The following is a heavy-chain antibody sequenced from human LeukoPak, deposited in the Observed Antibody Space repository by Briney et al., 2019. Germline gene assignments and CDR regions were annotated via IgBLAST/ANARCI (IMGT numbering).Heavy chain of an antibody. CDR2: ISGSGGST. Sequence: GGSLRLSCAASGFTFSSYAMSWVRQAPGKGLEWVSAISGSGGSTYYADSVKGRLTISRDNSKNTLYLQMNSLRAEDTAVYYCAKDKFQGYFQHWGQGTLVTVSS. J-gene: IGHJ1*01. CDR3: AKDKFQGYFQH. CDR1: GFTFSSYA. V-gene: IGHV3-23*01.